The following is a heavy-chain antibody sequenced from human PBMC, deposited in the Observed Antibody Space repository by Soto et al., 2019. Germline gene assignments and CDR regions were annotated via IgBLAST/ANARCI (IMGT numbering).Heavy chain of an antibody. CDR1: RASTSTHN. J-gene: IGHJ6*02. CDR3: VRQGIGAQHGLVDV. D-gene: IGHD3-10*01. CDR2: IYEGGST. V-gene: IGHV4-59*08. Sequence: SETLSLTCTVSRASTSTHNWSWIRQTPGKGLEWIGYIYEGGSTGYNPSLESRVTISLDTSTNQLSLKLRSVTAADTAVYYCVRQGIGAQHGLVDVWGQGTTVTVSS.